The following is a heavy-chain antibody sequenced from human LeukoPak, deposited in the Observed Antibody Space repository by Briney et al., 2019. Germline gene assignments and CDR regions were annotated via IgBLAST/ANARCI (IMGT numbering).Heavy chain of an antibody. CDR3: ARRVLLWFGESNNRFDP. CDR1: GGSISSSSYY. Sequence: SETLSLTCTVSGGSISSSSYYWGWIRQPPGKGLEWIGSIYYSGSTYYNPSLKSRVTISVDTSKNQFSLKLSSVTAADTAVYYCARRVLLWFGESNNRFDPWGQGTLVTVSS. J-gene: IGHJ5*02. CDR2: IYYSGST. D-gene: IGHD3-10*01. V-gene: IGHV4-39*01.